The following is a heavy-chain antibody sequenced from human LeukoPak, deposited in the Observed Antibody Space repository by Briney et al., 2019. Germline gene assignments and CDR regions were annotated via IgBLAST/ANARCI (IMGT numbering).Heavy chain of an antibody. Sequence: ASVKVSCKASGYTFTGYYMHWVRQAPGQGLEWMGWINPNSGGTNYAQKFQGRVTMTRDTSISTAYMELSRLRSDDTAVYYCARGRKYTSGYRDTELGSGYSDYWGQGTLVTVSS. CDR3: ARGRKYTSGYRDTELGSGYSDY. J-gene: IGHJ4*02. V-gene: IGHV1-2*02. CDR1: GYTFTGYY. D-gene: IGHD5-18*01. CDR2: INPNSGGT.